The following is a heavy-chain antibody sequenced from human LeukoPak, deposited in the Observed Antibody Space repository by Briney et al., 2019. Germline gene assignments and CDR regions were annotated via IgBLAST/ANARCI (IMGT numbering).Heavy chain of an antibody. V-gene: IGHV4-61*02. CDR1: GGSISSGSYY. D-gene: IGHD4-17*01. Sequence: SETLSLTCTVSGGSISSGSYYWSWIRQPAGKGLEWIGRIYTSGSTNYNPSLKSRVTISVDTSKNQFSLKLSSVTAADTAVYYCARSRYGDYVFYYHYMDVWGKGTTVTISS. CDR3: ARSRYGDYVFYYHYMDV. J-gene: IGHJ6*03. CDR2: IYTSGST.